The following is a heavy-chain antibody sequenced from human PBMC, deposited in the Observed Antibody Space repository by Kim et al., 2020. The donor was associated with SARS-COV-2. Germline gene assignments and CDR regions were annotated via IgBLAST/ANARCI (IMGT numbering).Heavy chain of an antibody. CDR1: GFTFSNGW. Sequence: GGSLRLSCAATGFTFSNGWMSWVRQAPGRGLEWVGRIKSNTAGGTTDFAAPVKCRFTIPRDDSKNTLYLLMNSLKTEDTAVYYCTTADRSILDYWGQGTL. J-gene: IGHJ4*02. CDR3: TTADRSILDY. CDR2: IKSNTAGGTT. D-gene: IGHD2-15*01. V-gene: IGHV3-15*01.